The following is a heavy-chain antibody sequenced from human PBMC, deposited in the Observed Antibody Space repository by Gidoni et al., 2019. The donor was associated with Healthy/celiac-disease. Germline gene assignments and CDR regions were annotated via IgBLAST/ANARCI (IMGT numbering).Heavy chain of an antibody. CDR3: ALGVGATWRIDY. J-gene: IGHJ4*02. CDR2: ISGSGGST. CDR1: GFTFSSYA. V-gene: IGHV3-23*01. Sequence: EVQLLESGGGLVQPGGSLRLSCAASGFTFSSYAMSWVRQAPGKGLEWVSAISGSGGSTYYADSVKGRFTISRDNSKNTLYLQMNSLRAEDTAVYYCALGVGATWRIDYWGQGTLVTVSS. D-gene: IGHD1-26*01.